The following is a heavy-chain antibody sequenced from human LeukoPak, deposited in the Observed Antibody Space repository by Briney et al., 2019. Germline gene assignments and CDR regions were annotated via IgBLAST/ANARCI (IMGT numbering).Heavy chain of an antibody. Sequence: SETLSLTCTVSGASVSGSDSNWGWVRQPPGKGLEWIGNVYYSGSTAYNPSLKSRVTMSVDTSKNQFSLKMTSVTAADTAVYYCTRLSRGRYFDYIFDYWGQGTLVTVSS. CDR1: GASVSGSDSN. D-gene: IGHD3-9*01. J-gene: IGHJ4*02. CDR2: VYYSGST. CDR3: TRLSRGRYFDYIFDY. V-gene: IGHV4-39*01.